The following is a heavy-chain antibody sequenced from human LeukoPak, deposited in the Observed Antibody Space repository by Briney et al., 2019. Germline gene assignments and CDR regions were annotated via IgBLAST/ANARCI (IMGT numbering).Heavy chain of an antibody. Sequence: SQTLSLTCTVSGVSISSGGYYWSWLRPPPGKGLEWIGYIYYSGSTYYNPSLKSRVTISVDTSKNQFSLKLSSVTAADTAVYYCARDLGSNGNWFDPWGQGTLVTVSS. CDR2: IYYSGST. CDR1: GVSISSGGYY. CDR3: ARDLGSNGNWFDP. V-gene: IGHV4-31*03. D-gene: IGHD2-8*01. J-gene: IGHJ5*02.